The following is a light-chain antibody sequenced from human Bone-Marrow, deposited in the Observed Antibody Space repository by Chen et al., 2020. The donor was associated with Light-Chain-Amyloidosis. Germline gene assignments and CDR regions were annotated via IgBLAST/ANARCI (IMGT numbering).Light chain of an antibody. CDR3: QSADSSGTYEVI. V-gene: IGLV3-25*03. CDR1: DLPTKY. Sequence: SYELTQPPSAAVSPGQPARITCSGDDLPTKYAYWYQQKPGQAPVLVIHRYTERPSGISERFSGSSSGTTATLPISGVQAEDEADYHCQSADSSGTYEVIFGGGTKLTVL. J-gene: IGLJ2*01. CDR2: RYT.